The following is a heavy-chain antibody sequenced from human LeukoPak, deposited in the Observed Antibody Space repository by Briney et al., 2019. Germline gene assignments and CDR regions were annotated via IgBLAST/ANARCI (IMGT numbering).Heavy chain of an antibody. V-gene: IGHV5-51*01. D-gene: IGHD2-2*01. CDR1: GYSFTSYW. CDR3: ARVVVPAAIQYYFDY. CDR2: IYPGDSDT. J-gene: IGHJ4*02. Sequence: GESLKISCKGSGYSFTSYWIGWVRQMPGKGLEWMGIIYPGDSDTRYSPSFQGQATISADKSISTAYLQWSSLKASDTAMYYCARVVVPAAIQYYFDYWGQGTLVTVSS.